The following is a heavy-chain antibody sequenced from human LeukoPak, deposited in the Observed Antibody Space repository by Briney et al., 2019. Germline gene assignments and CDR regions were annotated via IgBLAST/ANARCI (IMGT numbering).Heavy chain of an antibody. D-gene: IGHD5-18*01. CDR1: GGSISNSSYY. V-gene: IGHV4-39*07. J-gene: IGHJ4*02. CDR3: ASNIQLGNDY. CDR2: IYHSGST. Sequence: SETLSLTCTVSGGSISNSSYYWGWIRQPPGKGLEWIGSIYHSGSTYYNPSLKSRVTISVDTSKNQFSLKLSSVTAADTAVCYCASNIQLGNDYWGQGTLVTVSS.